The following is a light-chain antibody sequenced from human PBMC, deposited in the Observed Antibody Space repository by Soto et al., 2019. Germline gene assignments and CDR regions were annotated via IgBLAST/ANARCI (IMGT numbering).Light chain of an antibody. J-gene: IGLJ2*01. Sequence: QSVLTQPPSVSAAPGQRVTISCSGSSSNIGSNYVSWYQQLPGTAPNLLIYDNYKRPSGIPDRFSGSTSGTSATLAIAGLQTGDEADYYCDSWDNSLSVVLFGGGTQLTVL. V-gene: IGLV1-51*01. CDR2: DNY. CDR1: SSNIGSNY. CDR3: DSWDNSLSVVL.